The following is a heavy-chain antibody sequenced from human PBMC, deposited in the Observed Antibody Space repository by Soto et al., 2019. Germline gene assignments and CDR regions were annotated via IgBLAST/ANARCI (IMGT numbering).Heavy chain of an antibody. CDR3: ARDFLNIGVRGVYYYYGMDV. Sequence: ASVKVSCKASGYTFTGYYMHWVRQAPGQGLEWMGWINPNSGGTNYAQKFQGWVTVTRDTSISTAYMELSRLRSDDTAVYYCARDFLNIGVRGVYYYYGMDVWGQGTTVTVSS. D-gene: IGHD3-10*01. CDR1: GYTFTGYY. J-gene: IGHJ6*02. V-gene: IGHV1-2*04. CDR2: INPNSGGT.